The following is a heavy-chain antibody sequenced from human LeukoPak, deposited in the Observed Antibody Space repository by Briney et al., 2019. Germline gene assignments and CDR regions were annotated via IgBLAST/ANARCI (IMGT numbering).Heavy chain of an antibody. V-gene: IGHV3-33*01. Sequence: GGSLRLSCAASGFTFSRYGIHWVRQAPGKGLEWVAVIWYDGSNKYYADSVKGRFTFSRDNSKNTLYLQMNSLRAEDTAVYYCARGLYDILTTDAFDIWGQGTMVTVSS. D-gene: IGHD3-9*01. CDR1: GFTFSRYG. J-gene: IGHJ3*02. CDR3: ARGLYDILTTDAFDI. CDR2: IWYDGSNK.